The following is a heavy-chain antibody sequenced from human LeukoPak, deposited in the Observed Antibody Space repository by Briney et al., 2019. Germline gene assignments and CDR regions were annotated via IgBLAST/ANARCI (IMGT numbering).Heavy chain of an antibody. V-gene: IGHV3-23*01. CDR3: AKDDDWGRYKH. CDR1: GFTFSNYA. Sequence: GGSLRLSCAASGFTFSNYAMSWVRQAPGKGLEWVSAISGSGDDTYYTDSVRGRFTISRDNFKNTLSLQVNSLRAEDTAMYYCAKDDDWGRYKHWGQGTLVTVSS. J-gene: IGHJ1*01. D-gene: IGHD3-16*01. CDR2: ISGSGDDT.